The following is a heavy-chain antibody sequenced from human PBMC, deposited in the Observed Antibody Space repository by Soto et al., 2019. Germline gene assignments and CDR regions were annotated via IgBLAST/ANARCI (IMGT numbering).Heavy chain of an antibody. CDR3: ARSPRYYGSADNWFDP. CDR2: ISAYNGNT. J-gene: IGHJ5*02. D-gene: IGHD3-10*01. Sequence: GASVKVSCKASGYTFTSYGISWVRQAPRQGLEWMGWISAYNGNTNYAQKLQGRVTMTTDTSTSTAYMELRSLRSDDTAVYYCARSPRYYGSADNWFDPWGQGTLVTVSS. V-gene: IGHV1-18*04. CDR1: GYTFTSYG.